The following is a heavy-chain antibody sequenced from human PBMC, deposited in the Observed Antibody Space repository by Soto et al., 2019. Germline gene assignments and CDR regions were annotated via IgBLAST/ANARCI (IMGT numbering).Heavy chain of an antibody. CDR3: ATVFYDSSGYYY. V-gene: IGHV1-24*01. CDR2: FDPEDGET. D-gene: IGHD3-22*01. CDR1: GYTLTELS. J-gene: IGHJ4*02. Sequence: ASVKVSCKVSGYTLTELSMHWVRQAPGKGHEWMGGFDPEDGETIYAQKFQGRVTMTEDTSTDTAYMELSSLRSEDTAVHSCATVFYDSSGYYYWGQGTLVTVSS.